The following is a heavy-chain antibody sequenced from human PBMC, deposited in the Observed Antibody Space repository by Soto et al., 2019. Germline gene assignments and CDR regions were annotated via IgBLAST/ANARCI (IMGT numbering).Heavy chain of an antibody. J-gene: IGHJ4*02. D-gene: IGHD3-3*01. V-gene: IGHV3-30*18. CDR1: GFTFSSYG. CDR2: ISYDGSNK. CDR3: AKPYYDFWSGYYPFDY. Sequence: GGSLRLSCAASGFTFSSYGMHWVRQAPGKGLEWVAVISYDGSNKYYADSVKGRFTISRDNSKNTLYLQMNSLRAEDTAVYYCAKPYYDFWSGYYPFDYWGQGTLVTVSS.